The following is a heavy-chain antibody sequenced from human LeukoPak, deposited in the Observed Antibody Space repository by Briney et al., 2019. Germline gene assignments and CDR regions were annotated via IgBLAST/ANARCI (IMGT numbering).Heavy chain of an antibody. CDR3: ARDRRSSGPNYYYYYCGMDV. D-gene: IGHD3-22*01. J-gene: IGHJ6*02. Sequence: GASVKVSCKASGYTFTSYGISGVRQAPGQGLEWMGWISAYNGNTNYAQKLQGRVTMTTDTSTSTAYMELRSLRSDDTAVYYCARDRRSSGPNYYYYYCGMDVWGQGTTVTVSS. CDR2: ISAYNGNT. CDR1: GYTFTSYG. V-gene: IGHV1-18*01.